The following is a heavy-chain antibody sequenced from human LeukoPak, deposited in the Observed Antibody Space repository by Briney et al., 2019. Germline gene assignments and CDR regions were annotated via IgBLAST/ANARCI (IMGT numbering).Heavy chain of an antibody. CDR2: ISYNGDTI. J-gene: IGHJ4*02. Sequence: GGSVRLSCAASEFIFSVYYMSWIRQAPGKGREWVSYISYNGDTIYYAHSVKGRFTVSRDSAYNSLNLQMNSLLSEDMAVYCCAGLGIITAAGSNDYWGQGTLVTVSS. D-gene: IGHD6-13*01. CDR1: EFIFSVYY. CDR3: AGLGIITAAGSNDY. V-gene: IGHV3-11*01.